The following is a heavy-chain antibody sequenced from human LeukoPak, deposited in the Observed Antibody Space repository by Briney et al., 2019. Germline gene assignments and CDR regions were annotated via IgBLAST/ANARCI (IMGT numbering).Heavy chain of an antibody. J-gene: IGHJ4*02. CDR2: INPKSGGT. CDR3: ARATGFGY. CDR1: GYTFTDSN. D-gene: IGHD1-1*01. Sequence: APEKGSCKAFGYTFTDSNMHWGRQAPGQGLELMGWINPKSGGTNYAQEVQGRDSMTRDTSISIAYMELSRLTSDDTAVYHCARATGFGYWGQGTLVTVSS. V-gene: IGHV1-2*02.